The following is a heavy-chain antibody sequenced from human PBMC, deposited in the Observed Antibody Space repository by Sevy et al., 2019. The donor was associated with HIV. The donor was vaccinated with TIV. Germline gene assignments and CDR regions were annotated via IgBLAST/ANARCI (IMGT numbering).Heavy chain of an antibody. CDR3: ARRAAGRQYFDY. V-gene: IGHV3-9*01. J-gene: IGHJ4*02. Sequence: GGSLRLSCVASGFTFNDYAMHWVRQAPGKGLEWISYIIWNSGRVGYADSVKGRFTISRDNAKNSLYLQMNSLRAEDTAVYNCARRAAGRQYFDYWGQGTLVTVSS. CDR2: IIWNSGRV. CDR1: GFTFNDYA. D-gene: IGHD6-13*01.